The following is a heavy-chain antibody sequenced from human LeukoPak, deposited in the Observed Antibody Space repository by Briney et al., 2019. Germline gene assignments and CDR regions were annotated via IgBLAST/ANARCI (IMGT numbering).Heavy chain of an antibody. J-gene: IGHJ4*02. V-gene: IGHV3-30*02. D-gene: IGHD5-18*01. CDR1: GFTFSSYG. CDR2: IRYDGTEQ. Sequence: PGGSLRLSCAASGFTFSSYGMHWVRQAPGKGLEWLTFIRYDGTEQYYPDSVKGRFTVSRDNSKNTLYLQMNSLRAEDTAIYYCAKGYSYGFDYWGRGILVTVSS. CDR3: AKGYSYGFDY.